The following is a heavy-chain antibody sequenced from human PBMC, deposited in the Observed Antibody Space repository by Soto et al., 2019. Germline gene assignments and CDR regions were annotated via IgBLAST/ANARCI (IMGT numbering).Heavy chain of an antibody. CDR1: GGSFSGYY. Sequence: SETLSLTCAVCGGSFSGYYWSWIRQPPGKGLEWIGEINHSGSTNYNPSLKSRVTISVDTSKNQFSLKLSSVTAADTAVYYCATAGIDYDILTGYYLGGYYFDYWGQGTLVTVSS. J-gene: IGHJ4*02. CDR3: ATAGIDYDILTGYYLGGYYFDY. D-gene: IGHD3-9*01. CDR2: INHSGST. V-gene: IGHV4-34*01.